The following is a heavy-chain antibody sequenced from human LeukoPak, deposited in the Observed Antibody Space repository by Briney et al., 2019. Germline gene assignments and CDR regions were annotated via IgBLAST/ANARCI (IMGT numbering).Heavy chain of an antibody. CDR1: GFTFSGYW. CDR2: IKQDGGEK. J-gene: IGHJ6*03. V-gene: IGHV3-7*01. CDR3: ARDFYYYIDV. Sequence: PGGSLRLSCTASGFTFSGYWMTWVRQAPGKGLEWVANIKQDGGEKHYVDSVRGRFTISRENAKNSLYLQMNSLRAEDTAVYYCARDFYYYIDVWGKGTTVTVSS.